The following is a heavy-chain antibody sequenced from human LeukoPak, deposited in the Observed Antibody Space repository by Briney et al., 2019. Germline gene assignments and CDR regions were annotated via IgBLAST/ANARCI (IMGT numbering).Heavy chain of an antibody. CDR3: ARGMSAAYDYNWFDS. D-gene: IGHD5-12*01. CDR1: GGSISSGSYY. V-gene: IGHV4-61*02. CDR2: IHASGST. Sequence: SETLSLTCTVSGGSISSGSYYWSWIRQPAGKGLEWIGRIHASGSTRYNPSLKSRVTMSVDTSKNQFSLKLTSVTAADTALYFCARGMSAAYDYNWFDSWGQGTLVTVSS. J-gene: IGHJ5*01.